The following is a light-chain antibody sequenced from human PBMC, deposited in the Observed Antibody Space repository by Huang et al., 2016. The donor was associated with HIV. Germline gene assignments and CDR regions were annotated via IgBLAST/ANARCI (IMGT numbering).Light chain of an antibody. CDR1: QQGGRS. CDR2: WAS. Sequence: DIVMTQSPDSLAGSLGERATINCKSSQQGGRSFAWYQQKPGQSPKLLIYWASTRAFGVPDRVSGSGSGTDFTLTISSLQAADVAVYYCQQHYSSPWTFGQGTKVEIK. CDR3: QQHYSSPWT. V-gene: IGKV4-1*01. J-gene: IGKJ1*01.